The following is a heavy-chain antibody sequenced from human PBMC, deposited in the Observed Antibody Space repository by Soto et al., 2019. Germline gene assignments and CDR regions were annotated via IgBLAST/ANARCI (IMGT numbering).Heavy chain of an antibody. CDR2: ISYDGSNK. CDR1: GFTFSSYA. J-gene: IGHJ6*01. Sequence: PGGSLRLSCAASGFTFSSYAMHWVRQAPGKGLEWVAVISYDGSNKYYADSVKGRFTISRDNSKNTLYLQMNSLRAEDTAVYYCARDPGDTAIENRNYYYGMDVWGQATTVTVSS. V-gene: IGHV3-30-3*01. CDR3: ARDPGDTAIENRNYYYGMDV. D-gene: IGHD5-18*01.